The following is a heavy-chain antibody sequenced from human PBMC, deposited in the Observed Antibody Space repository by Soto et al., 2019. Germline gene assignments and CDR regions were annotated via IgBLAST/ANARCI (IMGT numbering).Heavy chain of an antibody. CDR3: AISSGWVRYYFDY. V-gene: IGHV4-59*01. D-gene: IGHD6-19*01. CDR2: IYYSGST. J-gene: IGHJ4*02. CDR1: GGSISSYY. Sequence: SETLSLTCTVSGGSISSYYWSWIRQPPGKGLEWIGYIYYSGSTNYNPSLKSRVTISVDTSKNQFSLKLSSVTAAGTAVYYCAISSGWVRYYFDYWGQGTLVTVSS.